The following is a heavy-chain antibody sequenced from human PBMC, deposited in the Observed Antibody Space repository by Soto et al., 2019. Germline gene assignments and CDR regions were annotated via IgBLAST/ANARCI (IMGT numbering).Heavy chain of an antibody. D-gene: IGHD6-19*01. CDR2: IWSDGSNK. CDR3: AKELHTSSGWSQVIY. J-gene: IGHJ4*02. Sequence: VGSLRLSCAASGFTFSNYAIHWVRQAPGKGLEWVSVIWSDGSNKYYTDSVKGRFTISRDNSKNTVHLQMNSLRAEDTAVYYCAKELHTSSGWSQVIYWGQGTLVTVSS. CDR1: GFTFSNYA. V-gene: IGHV3-33*06.